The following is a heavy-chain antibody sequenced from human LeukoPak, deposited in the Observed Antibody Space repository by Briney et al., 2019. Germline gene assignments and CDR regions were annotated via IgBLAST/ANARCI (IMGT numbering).Heavy chain of an antibody. CDR3: VRLGENGLLTGYFYP. Sequence: ASVKVSCKASGYTFTSYAMHWVRQAPGQRLEWMGWINAGNGNTKYSQEFQGRVTITRDTSASTAYMELSRLRSDDTAVYYCVRLGENGLLTGYFYPWGQGTLVTVSS. D-gene: IGHD3-9*01. CDR1: GYTFTSYA. V-gene: IGHV1-3*01. CDR2: INAGNGNT. J-gene: IGHJ5*02.